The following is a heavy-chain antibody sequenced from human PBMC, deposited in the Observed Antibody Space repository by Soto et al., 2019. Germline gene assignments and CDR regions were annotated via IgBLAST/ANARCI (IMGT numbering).Heavy chain of an antibody. CDR3: AGGDYYHSSGYYFYYYTMDV. V-gene: IGHV4-39*01. CDR1: GGSISSSSYY. J-gene: IGHJ6*02. Sequence: QLHLQESGPGLVKPSETLSLTCTVSGGSISSSSYYWGWIRQPPGKGLEWIGNVYYGGSTYYNPSLKSRVTISVETXXXXXXXXXXXXXXXXXXXYYCAGGDYYHSSGYYFYYYTMDVWGQGTTVTVSS. D-gene: IGHD3-22*01. CDR2: VYYGGST.